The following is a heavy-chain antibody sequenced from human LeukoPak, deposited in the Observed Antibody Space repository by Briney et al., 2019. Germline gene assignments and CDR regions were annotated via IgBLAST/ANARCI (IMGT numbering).Heavy chain of an antibody. CDR1: GASISSYY. D-gene: IGHD3-22*01. J-gene: IGHJ5*02. Sequence: SETLSLTCTVSGASISSYYWSWVRQPPGKGLEWVGYIYYSSSTNSPPSLKSPVTISVDTSKNQFSLRLSSVTAADTAVYYCARHRYYYDSSGYYYQPWGQGTLVTVSS. V-gene: IGHV4-59*01. CDR2: IYYSSST. CDR3: ARHRYYYDSSGYYYQP.